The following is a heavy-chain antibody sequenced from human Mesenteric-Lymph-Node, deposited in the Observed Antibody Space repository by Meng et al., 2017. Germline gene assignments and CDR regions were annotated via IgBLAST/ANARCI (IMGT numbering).Heavy chain of an antibody. V-gene: IGHV3-11*01. CDR2: ISRSGSTK. D-gene: IGHD3-10*01. Sequence: GELGESGGGLVEPGGSLTLSGSASGFTFSDYYMSWFRQAPGKGLEWVSYISRSGSTKYYADSVQGRFTVSRDDAKNSLYLEMNSLRAEDTAVYYCARDRGSTYLHDYWGQGTLVTVSS. CDR1: GFTFSDYY. J-gene: IGHJ4*02. CDR3: ARDRGSTYLHDY.